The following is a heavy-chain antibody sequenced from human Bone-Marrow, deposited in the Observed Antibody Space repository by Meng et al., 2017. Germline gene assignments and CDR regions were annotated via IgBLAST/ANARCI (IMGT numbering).Heavy chain of an antibody. V-gene: IGHV1-69*13. CDR1: GYTFTSYG. J-gene: IGHJ4*02. CDR3: ARAYYDFWSGYYTHFDY. D-gene: IGHD3-3*01. Sequence: QLVQSGAEVKKPGAPGTVSCKASGYTFTSYGISWVRQAPGQGLEWMGGIIPIFGTANYAQKFQGRVTITADESTSTAYMELSSLRSEDTAVYYCARAYYDFWSGYYTHFDYWGQGTLVTVSS. CDR2: IIPIFGTA.